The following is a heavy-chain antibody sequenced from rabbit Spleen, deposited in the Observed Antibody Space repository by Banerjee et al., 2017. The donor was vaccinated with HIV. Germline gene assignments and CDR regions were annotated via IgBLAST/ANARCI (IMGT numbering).Heavy chain of an antibody. CDR3: ARGGDWGSRFDL. J-gene: IGHJ3*01. Sequence: QSLEESGGDLVTPGASLTLTCTASGFSFSSGYWMCWVRQAPGKGPEWIACIPTGSANTYYASWAKGRFTITKTSSTTVTLQMTSLTAADTATYFCARGGDWGSRFDLWGQGTLVTVS. CDR2: IPTGSANT. D-gene: IGHD2-1*01. V-gene: IGHV1S40*01. CDR1: GFSFSSGYW.